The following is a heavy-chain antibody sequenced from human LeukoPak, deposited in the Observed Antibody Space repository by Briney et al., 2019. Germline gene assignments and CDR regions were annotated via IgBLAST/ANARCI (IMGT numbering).Heavy chain of an antibody. V-gene: IGHV1-18*01. J-gene: IGHJ4*02. D-gene: IGHD3-22*01. CDR3: ARPYYDSSAPPYDY. CDR2: ISAYNGNT. CDR1: GYTFTSYG. Sequence: ASVKVSCKASGYTFTSYGISWVRQAPGQGLEWMGWISAYNGNTNYAQKLQGRVTMITDRSTSTAYMELRSLRSDDTAVYYCARPYYDSSAPPYDYWGQGTLVTVSS.